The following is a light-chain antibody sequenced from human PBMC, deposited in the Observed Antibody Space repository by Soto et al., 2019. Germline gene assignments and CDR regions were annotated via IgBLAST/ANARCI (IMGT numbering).Light chain of an antibody. CDR1: QSISSW. CDR3: QQYNSYSAT. CDR2: KAS. V-gene: IGKV1-5*03. Sequence: DIQMTQSPSTLSASVGDRVTITCRASQSISSWLAWYQQKPGKAPKLLIYKASSLEGGVPSRFSGSGSATEFTLTISSLQPDDFATYYCQQYNSYSATFGQGTKLEIK. J-gene: IGKJ2*01.